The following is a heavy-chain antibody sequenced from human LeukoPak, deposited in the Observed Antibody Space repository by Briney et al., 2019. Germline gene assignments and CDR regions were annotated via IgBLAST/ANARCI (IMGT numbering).Heavy chain of an antibody. CDR1: GGSISSYY. D-gene: IGHD3-3*01. CDR2: IYYSGSA. J-gene: IGHJ3*02. Sequence: SETLSLTCTVSGGSISSYYWSWIRQPPGKGLEWIGYIYYSGSANYNPSLKSRVTISVDTSKNQFSLKLSSVTAADTAVYYCASGHYDFWSGSPGAFDIWGQGTMVTVSS. V-gene: IGHV4-59*01. CDR3: ASGHYDFWSGSPGAFDI.